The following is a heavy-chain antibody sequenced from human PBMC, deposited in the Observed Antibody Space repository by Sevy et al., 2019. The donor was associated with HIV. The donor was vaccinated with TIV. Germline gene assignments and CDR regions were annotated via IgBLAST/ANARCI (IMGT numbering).Heavy chain of an antibody. CDR1: GFTVSSSY. J-gene: IGHJ5*02. Sequence: GGSLRLSCAAPGFTVSSSYMTWVRQPPGKGLEWVSVIYRGGRTYYADSVKGRFTIARDNSKKTLYLQTNNLRADDTAVYYCARGRGVFGAVAINWFDPWGQGALVTVSS. V-gene: IGHV3-53*01. CDR3: ARGRGVFGAVAINWFDP. CDR2: IYRGGRT. D-gene: IGHD3-3*01.